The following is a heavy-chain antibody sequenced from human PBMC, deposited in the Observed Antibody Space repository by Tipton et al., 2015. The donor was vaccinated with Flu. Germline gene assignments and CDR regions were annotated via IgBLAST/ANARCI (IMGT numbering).Heavy chain of an antibody. CDR2: IHSSGTT. Sequence: TLSLTCTVSGASISSGSHYWTWMRQPAGKGLEWIGRIHSSGTTNYNPSLESRVTISVDASMSQFSLHLTSVTAADTADYYCARDPSLGMPDYFDYWGQGILVTASS. J-gene: IGHJ4*02. CDR3: ARDPSLGMPDYFDY. D-gene: IGHD2-2*01. V-gene: IGHV4-61*02. CDR1: GASISSGSHY.